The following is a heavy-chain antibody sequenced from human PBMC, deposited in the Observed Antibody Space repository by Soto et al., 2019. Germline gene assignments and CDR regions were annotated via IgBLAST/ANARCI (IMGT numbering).Heavy chain of an antibody. J-gene: IGHJ6*02. CDR1: GFTFKSYG. CDR3: ARTRSAWSDFHYYSLDV. CDR2: ISYDSTKT. D-gene: IGHD1-26*01. V-gene: IGHV3-30*03. Sequence: GGSLRLCCAASGFTFKSYGMDWVRQGPGNGLEWVAFISYDSTKTYYADSVKGRFTISRDNSNSALYVQMNSLTGEDTAVYYCARTRSAWSDFHYYSLDVWGQGTTVTVSS.